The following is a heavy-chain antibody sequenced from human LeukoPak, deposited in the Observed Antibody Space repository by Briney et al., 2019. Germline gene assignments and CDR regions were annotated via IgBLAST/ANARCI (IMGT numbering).Heavy chain of an antibody. V-gene: IGHV3-23*01. J-gene: IGHJ3*01. CDR2: ITSTTSST. Sequence: GGSLRLSCAASGFTFDDYAMHWVRQAPGKGLEWVSTITSTTSSTSYADSVKGRFTISRDNSKRTLYLQMNSLRAEDTAMYYCAKDPNGDYVGAFDFWGQGTLVTVSS. CDR1: GFTFDDYA. CDR3: AKDPNGDYVGAFDF. D-gene: IGHD4-23*01.